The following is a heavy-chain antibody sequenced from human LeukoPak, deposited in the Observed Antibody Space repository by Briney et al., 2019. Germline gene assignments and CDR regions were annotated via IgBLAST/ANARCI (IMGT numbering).Heavy chain of an antibody. D-gene: IGHD2-2*01. CDR2: INPNSGGT. V-gene: IGHV1-2*02. J-gene: IGHJ4*02. Sequence: ASVKVSCKASGYTFTGYYMHWVRQAPGQGLEWMGWINPNSGGTNYAQKFQGRVTMTRDTSISTAYMELSRLRSDDTAVYYCAREGGGYCSSTSCRDPLDYWGQGTLVTVSS. CDR1: GYTFTGYY. CDR3: AREGGGYCSSTSCRDPLDY.